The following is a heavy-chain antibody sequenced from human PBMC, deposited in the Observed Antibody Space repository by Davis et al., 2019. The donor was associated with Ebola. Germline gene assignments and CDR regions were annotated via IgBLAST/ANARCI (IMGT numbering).Heavy chain of an antibody. D-gene: IGHD3-16*01. CDR2: ISSSSSTI. Sequence: GSLKISCAASGFTFSSYSMNWVRQAPGKGLEWVSYISSSSSTIYYADSVKGRFTISRDNAKNSLYLQMNSLRDEDTAVYYCARDTIGPDAYYYYGMDVWGQGTTVTVSS. V-gene: IGHV3-48*02. CDR3: ARDTIGPDAYYYYGMDV. CDR1: GFTFSSYS. J-gene: IGHJ6*02.